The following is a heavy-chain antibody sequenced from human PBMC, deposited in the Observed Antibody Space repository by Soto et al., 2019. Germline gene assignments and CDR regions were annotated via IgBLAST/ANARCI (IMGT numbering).Heavy chain of an antibody. Sequence: GESLKISCKGSGYSFTSYWIGWVRQMPGKGLEGMGIIYPGDSDTRYSPSFQGQVTISAGKSISTPYLQWSSRKASDTAMYYCARSSLGLCAIAVAGTVDYLGQGTLVTVSS. J-gene: IGHJ4*02. CDR1: GYSFTSYW. CDR3: ARSSLGLCAIAVAGTVDY. D-gene: IGHD6-19*01. CDR2: IYPGDSDT. V-gene: IGHV5-51*01.